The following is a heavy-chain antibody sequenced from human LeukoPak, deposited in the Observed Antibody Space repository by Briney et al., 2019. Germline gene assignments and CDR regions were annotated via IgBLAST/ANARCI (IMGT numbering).Heavy chain of an antibody. CDR3: ARDGDYYDSSGYMYY. Sequence: ASVKVSCKASGGTFISYAISWVRQAPGQGLEWMGIINPSGGSTSYAQKFQGRVTMTRDTSTSTVYMELSSLRSEDTAVYYCARDGDYYDSSGYMYYWGQGTLVTVSS. J-gene: IGHJ4*02. CDR1: GGTFISYA. CDR2: INPSGGST. D-gene: IGHD3-22*01. V-gene: IGHV1-46*01.